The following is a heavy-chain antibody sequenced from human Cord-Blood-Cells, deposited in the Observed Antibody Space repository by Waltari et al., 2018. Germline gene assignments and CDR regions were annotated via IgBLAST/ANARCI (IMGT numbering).Heavy chain of an antibody. V-gene: IGHV3-33*01. CDR1: GFTFSSYG. CDR3: ARHAVAAAAYDY. D-gene: IGHD6-13*01. Sequence: QVQLVESGGGVVQPGRSLRLSCAASGFTFSSYGMHWVRQAPGKGLEWVAVIWYDGSNKYYADSVKGRFTIPRDNSKNTLYLQMNSLRAEDTAVYYCARHAVAAAAYDYWGQGTLVTVSS. J-gene: IGHJ4*02. CDR2: IWYDGSNK.